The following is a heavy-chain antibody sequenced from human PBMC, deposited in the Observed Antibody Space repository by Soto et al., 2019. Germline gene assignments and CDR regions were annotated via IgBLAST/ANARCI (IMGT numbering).Heavy chain of an antibody. V-gene: IGHV3-74*01. D-gene: IGHD3-3*02. CDR1: GFTFSTYW. J-gene: IGHJ5*02. CDR2: INADGTTT. Sequence: EVHLVESGGGLVQPGGSLRLSCAASGFTFSTYWMHWVRQAPGKGLVWVSRINADGTTTTYADSVKGRFTISRDNAKNTLYLQMNSLRAEDTAVYFCATVATHSYNWVDPWGQGTLVTICS. CDR3: ATVATHSYNWVDP.